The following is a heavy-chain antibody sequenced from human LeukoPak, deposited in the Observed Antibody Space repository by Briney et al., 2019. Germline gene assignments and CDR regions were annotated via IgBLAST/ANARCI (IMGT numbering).Heavy chain of an antibody. V-gene: IGHV1-18*01. CDR1: GYTFTSYG. CDR3: ARGEFGSGSLKADY. CDR2: ISAYNGNT. J-gene: IGHJ4*02. Sequence: ASVKVSCKASGYTFTSYGISGVRQAPGQGLEWMGWISAYNGNTNYAQKLQGRVTMTTDTSTSTAYMELRSLRSDDTVVYYCARGEFGSGSLKADYWGQGTLVTVSS. D-gene: IGHD3-10*01.